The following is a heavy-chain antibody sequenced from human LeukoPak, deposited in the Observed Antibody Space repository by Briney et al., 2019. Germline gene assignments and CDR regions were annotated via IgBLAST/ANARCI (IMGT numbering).Heavy chain of an antibody. V-gene: IGHV3-53*01. CDR1: GFAFSDTW. CDR2: IYSGGST. D-gene: IGHD6-19*01. CDR3: ASSGIAVATVEYYYGMDV. Sequence: GGSLRLSCAASGFAFSDTWMSWVRQAPGKGLEWVSVIYSGGSTYYADSVKGRFTISRDNSKNTLYLQMNSLRAEDTAVYYCASSGIAVATVEYYYGMDVWGQGTTVTVSS. J-gene: IGHJ6*02.